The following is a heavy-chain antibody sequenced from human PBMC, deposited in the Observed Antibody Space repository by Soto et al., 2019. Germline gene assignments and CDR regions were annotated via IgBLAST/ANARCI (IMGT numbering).Heavy chain of an antibody. CDR3: ARDKVTGLFDY. D-gene: IGHD2-8*02. V-gene: IGHV4-34*01. CDR1: GGSFSGYY. CDR2: INHSGST. J-gene: IGHJ4*02. Sequence: PSDTLSLTCAVYGGSFSGYYCTWTRQPPGTGLEWIGEINHSGSTNYNPSLKSRVTISVDTSKNQFSLKLTSVTAADTAVYYCARDKVTGLFDYWGQGTLVTVS.